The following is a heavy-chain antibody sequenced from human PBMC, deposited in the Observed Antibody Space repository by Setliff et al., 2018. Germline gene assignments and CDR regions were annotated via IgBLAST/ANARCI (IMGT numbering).Heavy chain of an antibody. CDR3: AKKEYYYDSSGYSYFDY. D-gene: IGHD3-22*01. Sequence: GGSLRLSCAASGFTFSSYSINWVRQAPGKGLEWVSYISSSSSTIYYADSVKGRFTISKDNAKNTLYLQMNSLRAEDTAVYYCAKKEYYYDSSGYSYFDYWGQGTLVTVSS. V-gene: IGHV3-48*04. J-gene: IGHJ4*02. CDR2: ISSSSSTI. CDR1: GFTFSSYS.